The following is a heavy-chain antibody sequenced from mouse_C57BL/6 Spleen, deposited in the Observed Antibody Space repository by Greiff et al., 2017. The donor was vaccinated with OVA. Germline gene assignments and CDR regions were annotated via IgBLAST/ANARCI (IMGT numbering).Heavy chain of an antibody. CDR1: GFTFSSYA. CDR3: ARDRTTVVATGYFDV. J-gene: IGHJ1*03. Sequence: EVQLVESGGGLVKPGGSLKLSCAASGFTFSSYAMSWVRQTPEKRLEWVATISDGGSYTYYPDNVKGRFTISRENAKNNLYLQMSHLKSEDTAMYYCARDRTTVVATGYFDVGGTGTTVTVSS. CDR2: ISDGGSYT. V-gene: IGHV5-4*01. D-gene: IGHD1-1*01.